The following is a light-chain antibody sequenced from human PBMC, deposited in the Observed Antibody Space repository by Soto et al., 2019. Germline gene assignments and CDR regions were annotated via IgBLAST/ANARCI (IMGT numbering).Light chain of an antibody. V-gene: IGKV3-20*01. CDR3: QQYGSSPWT. J-gene: IGKJ1*01. CDR1: QSVTSSY. Sequence: EIVLTQSPGTLSLYPVESATLSCRASQSVTSSYIAWYQQKPGQAPRLLIYRASTRATGIPDRFSGSGSGTDFTLIISRLEPEDFAVYHCQQYGSSPWTCGQGTKGDIK. CDR2: RAS.